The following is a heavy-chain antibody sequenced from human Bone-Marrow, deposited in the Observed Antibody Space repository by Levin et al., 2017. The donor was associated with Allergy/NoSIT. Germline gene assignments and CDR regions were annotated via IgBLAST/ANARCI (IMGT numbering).Heavy chain of an antibody. V-gene: IGHV3-7*01. D-gene: IGHD5-18*01. CDR2: IKQDGNEI. Sequence: GASVKVSCAASGFIFSTYWMSWVRQAPGKGLEWVATIKQDGNEIYYLDSVKGRFTISRDNAKNSLSLQMNSLRVEDTAVYYCARLEVETAEGAFDIWGQGTMVTVSS. CDR1: GFIFSTYW. J-gene: IGHJ3*02. CDR3: ARLEVETAEGAFDI.